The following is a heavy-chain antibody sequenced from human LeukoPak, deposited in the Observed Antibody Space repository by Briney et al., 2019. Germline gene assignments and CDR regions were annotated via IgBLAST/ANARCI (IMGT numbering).Heavy chain of an antibody. CDR1: GDSISTSKSY. J-gene: IGHJ4*02. CDR3: ARVGPPTVTTKKDYYFDY. Sequence: SETLSLTCTVSGDSISTSKSYWGWIRQPPLKGLEWIGSIYYTGNTYYNASLKSRVTISVDTSKNQFSLKLSSVTAADTAVYYCARVGPPTVTTKKDYYFDYWGQGTLVTVSS. CDR2: IYYTGNT. V-gene: IGHV4-39*07. D-gene: IGHD4-17*01.